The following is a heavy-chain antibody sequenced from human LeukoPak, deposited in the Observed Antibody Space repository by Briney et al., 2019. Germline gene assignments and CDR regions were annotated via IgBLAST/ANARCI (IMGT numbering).Heavy chain of an antibody. CDR1: GGSVSSYY. J-gene: IGHJ3*02. CDR2: LSHSGSS. CDR3: ARARYANAWYAFDI. Sequence: SETLSLTCTVSGGSVSSYYWSWIRRPPGRGLEWIAHLSHSGSSDSNPSLTSRVTTLVDTSKNQFSLKLTSVTAADTAVYYCARARYANAWYAFDIWGHGTMVTVSS. V-gene: IGHV4-59*02. D-gene: IGHD2-2*01.